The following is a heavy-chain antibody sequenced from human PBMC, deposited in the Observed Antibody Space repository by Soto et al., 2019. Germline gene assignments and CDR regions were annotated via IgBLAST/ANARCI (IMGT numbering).Heavy chain of an antibody. CDR1: GGSISSSSYY. V-gene: IGHV4-39*01. J-gene: IGHJ4*02. Sequence: SETLSLTCTVSGGSISSSSYYWGWIRQPPGKGLEWIGSIYYSGSTYYNPSLKSRVTISVDTSKNQFSLKLSSVTAADTAVYYCARHAGGGSGWYGVDYWGQGTLVTVSS. CDR2: IYYSGST. D-gene: IGHD6-19*01. CDR3: ARHAGGGSGWYGVDY.